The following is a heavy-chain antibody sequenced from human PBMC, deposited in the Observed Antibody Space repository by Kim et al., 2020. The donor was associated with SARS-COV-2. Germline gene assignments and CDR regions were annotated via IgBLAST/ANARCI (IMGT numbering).Heavy chain of an antibody. D-gene: IGHD3-10*01. Sequence: GGSLRLSCAASGFTFSSYDMHWVRQATGKGLEWVSAIGTAGDTDYPGSVKGRFTIFRESAKNSLYLQMNSLRAGDTAVSYCSRDRWAMVRGGRDYYGVDVWGQGTTVTVSS. CDR2: IGTAGDT. V-gene: IGHV3-13*04. CDR3: SRDRWAMVRGGRDYYGVDV. CDR1: GFTFSSYD. J-gene: IGHJ6*02.